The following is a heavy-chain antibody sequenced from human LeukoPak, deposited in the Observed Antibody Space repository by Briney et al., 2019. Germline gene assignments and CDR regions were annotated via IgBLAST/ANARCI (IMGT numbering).Heavy chain of an antibody. CDR1: GFTFSSYA. V-gene: IGHV3-30*18. D-gene: IGHD3-22*01. CDR2: ISYDGSNK. J-gene: IGHJ3*02. CDR3: AKDPYDSSGYYFPGAFDI. Sequence: GGSLRLSCAASGFTFSSYAMHWVRQAPGKGLEWVAIISYDGSNKYYADSVKVRFTITRDNSKNTLYLQMNSLRAEDTAVYYCAKDPYDSSGYYFPGAFDIWGQGTMVTVSS.